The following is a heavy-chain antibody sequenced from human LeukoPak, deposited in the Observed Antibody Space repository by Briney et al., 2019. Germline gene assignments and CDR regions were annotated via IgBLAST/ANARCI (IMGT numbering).Heavy chain of an antibody. CDR1: GFTFSSYG. J-gene: IGHJ4*02. D-gene: IGHD3-22*01. V-gene: IGHV3-30*02. Sequence: GGSLRLSCAASGFTFSSYGMHWVRQAPGKGLEWVAFIRSDGNYKYYADSVKGRFTISRDNSKNTLYLQMNSLKTEDTAVYYCTTDGNYYDSSGYPFDYWGQGTLVTISS. CDR2: IRSDGNYK. CDR3: TTDGNYYDSSGYPFDY.